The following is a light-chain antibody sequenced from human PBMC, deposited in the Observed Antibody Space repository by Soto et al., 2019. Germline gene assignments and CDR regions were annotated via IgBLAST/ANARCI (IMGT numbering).Light chain of an antibody. V-gene: IGLV2-14*01. CDR1: SSDVGDYDY. CDR2: EVS. Sequence: QSVLTQPASVSGSPGQSITISCTGTSSDVGDYDYVSWYQQHPGKAPKLMIYEVSNRPSGVSNRFSGSKSGNTASLTIAGLQTEDEADYYCSSYTASGTRPYVFGTGTKVTVL. CDR3: SSYTASGTRPYV. J-gene: IGLJ1*01.